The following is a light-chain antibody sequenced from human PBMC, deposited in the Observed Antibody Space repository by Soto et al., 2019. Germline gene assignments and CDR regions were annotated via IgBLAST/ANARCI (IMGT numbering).Light chain of an antibody. CDR2: GAS. CDR1: QSVSSN. V-gene: IGKV3-15*01. CDR3: QQYNNWPWT. Sequence: DIVMTQSPATLSVSPGESATLSCRASQSVSSNLAWYQQKTGQAPRLLIYGASTRATGIPDRFSGSGSGTEFNLTISRLQSEDFAVYYCQQYNNWPWTCGQGTKVDIK. J-gene: IGKJ1*01.